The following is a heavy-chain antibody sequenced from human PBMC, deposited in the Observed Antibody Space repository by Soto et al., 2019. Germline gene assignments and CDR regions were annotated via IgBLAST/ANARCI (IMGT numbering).Heavy chain of an antibody. CDR1: GGSISSYY. CDR3: ARDRSRMTTVRAFGAFDI. D-gene: IGHD4-17*01. Sequence: SETLSLTCTVSGGSISSYYWSWIRQPPGKGLEWIGYIYYSGSTNYNPSLKSRVTISVDTSKNQFSLELSSVTAADTAVYYCARDRSRMTTVRAFGAFDIWGQGTMVTVSS. J-gene: IGHJ3*02. V-gene: IGHV4-59*01. CDR2: IYYSGST.